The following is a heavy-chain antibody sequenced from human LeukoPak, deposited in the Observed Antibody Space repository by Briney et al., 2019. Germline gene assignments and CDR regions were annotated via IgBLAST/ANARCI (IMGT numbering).Heavy chain of an antibody. CDR3: AREARSGSLDY. Sequence: GGSLRLSCVVSGFTFENHGMSWVRQAPGKWLEWVSSTDWNGGTTAYADSMKGRFTISRDNAKDSLYLQMNSLRAEDTALYYCAREARSGSLDYWGQEILVTVSS. CDR2: TDWNGGTT. V-gene: IGHV3-20*04. D-gene: IGHD3-10*01. J-gene: IGHJ4*02. CDR1: GFTFENHG.